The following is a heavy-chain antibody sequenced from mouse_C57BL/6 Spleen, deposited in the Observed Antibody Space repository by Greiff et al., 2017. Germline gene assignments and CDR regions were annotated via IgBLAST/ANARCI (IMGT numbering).Heavy chain of an antibody. D-gene: IGHD2-4*01. J-gene: IGHJ3*01. CDR1: GFTFSSYG. CDR2: ISSGGSYT. V-gene: IGHV5-6*01. Sequence: EVQGVESGGDLVKPGGSLKLSCAASGFTFSSYGMSWVRQTPDKRLEWVATISSGGSYTYYPDRVKGRFTISRENAKNTLYLQMSSLKSEDTAMYYCARGRDDYRGFAYWGQGTLVTVSA. CDR3: ARGRDDYRGFAY.